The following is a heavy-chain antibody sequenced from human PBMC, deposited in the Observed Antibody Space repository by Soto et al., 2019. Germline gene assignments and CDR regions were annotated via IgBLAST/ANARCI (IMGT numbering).Heavy chain of an antibody. CDR2: IHYSGST. CDR3: ASVRSDYYYYYGMDV. Sequence: PSETLSLTCTVSGGSINSYYWNWIRQSPGKGLEWIGYIHYSGSTNYNPSLKSRVTISVDTSKNQFSLKLSSVTAADTAVYYCASVRSDYYYYYGMDVWGQGTTVTVSS. J-gene: IGHJ6*02. CDR1: GGSINSYY. D-gene: IGHD2-21*02. V-gene: IGHV4-59*01.